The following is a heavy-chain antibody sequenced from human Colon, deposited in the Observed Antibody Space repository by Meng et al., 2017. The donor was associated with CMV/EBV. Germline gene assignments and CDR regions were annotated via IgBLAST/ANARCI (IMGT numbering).Heavy chain of an antibody. Sequence: CAASGFSITGYAMDWVRQAPGKGLGWVSVISASGYITFYAESVKGRFTIGRDTSKNTVYLQLYSLRAEDTAVYYCAKSPTRSYYFDYWGQGSLVTVSS. D-gene: IGHD3-10*01. CDR2: ISASGYIT. CDR1: GFSITGYA. CDR3: AKSPTRSYYFDY. V-gene: IGHV3-23*01. J-gene: IGHJ4*02.